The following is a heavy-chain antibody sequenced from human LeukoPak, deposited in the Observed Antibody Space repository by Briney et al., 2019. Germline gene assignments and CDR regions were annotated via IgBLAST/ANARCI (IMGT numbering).Heavy chain of an antibody. V-gene: IGHV3-7*01. Sequence: GGSLRLSCAASGFTFSSYWMSWVRQAPGRGLEWVANIKQDGSEKYYVDSVKGRFTISRDNAKNSLYLQMNSLRAEDTAVYYCARESFCSGGSCYSEAFDIWGQGTMVTVSS. CDR2: IKQDGSEK. CDR3: ARESFCSGGSCYSEAFDI. CDR1: GFTFSSYW. J-gene: IGHJ3*02. D-gene: IGHD2-15*01.